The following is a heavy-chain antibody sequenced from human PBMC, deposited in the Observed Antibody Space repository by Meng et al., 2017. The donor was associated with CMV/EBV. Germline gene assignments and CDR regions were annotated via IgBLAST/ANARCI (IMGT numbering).Heavy chain of an antibody. CDR1: GGSISSYY. CDR2: IYDSGST. D-gene: IGHD1-1*01. CDR3: ARELEPSYGMDV. J-gene: IGHJ6*02. Sequence: SETLSLTCTVSGGSISSYYCSWIRQPPGKGPEWIGYIYDSGSTNNNPSLKSRVTISVDTSKNQFSLKLSSVTAADTAVYYCARELEPSYGMDVWGQGTTVTVSS. V-gene: IGHV4-59*01.